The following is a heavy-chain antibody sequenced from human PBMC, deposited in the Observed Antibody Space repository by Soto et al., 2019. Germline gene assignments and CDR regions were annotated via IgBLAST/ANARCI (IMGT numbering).Heavy chain of an antibody. V-gene: IGHV1-69*13. CDR1: GGTFSSYA. D-gene: IGHD2-2*01. CDR3: ARDSTMPHPGMDV. J-gene: IGHJ6*02. Sequence: GASVKVSCKASGGTFSSYAISWVRQAPGQGLGWMGGIIPIFGTANYAQKFQGRVTITADESTSTAYMELSSLRSEDTAVYYCARDSTMPHPGMDVWGQGTTDTVSS. CDR2: IIPIFGTA.